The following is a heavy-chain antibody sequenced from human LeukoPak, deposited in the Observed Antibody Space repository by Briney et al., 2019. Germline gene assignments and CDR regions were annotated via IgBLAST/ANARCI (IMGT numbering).Heavy chain of an antibody. CDR1: GFTFGKYW. Sequence: GGSLRLSCVASGFTFGKYWMGWVRQAPGKGLEWVANIKLDGSEKNYVDSVKGRFTISRDNTKNSLYLQMNSLRVEDAAVFYCARDQYDTWSRRGNFDSWGQGTLVIVSS. J-gene: IGHJ4*02. V-gene: IGHV3-7*03. CDR2: IKLDGSEK. CDR3: ARDQYDTWSRRGNFDS. D-gene: IGHD3-3*01.